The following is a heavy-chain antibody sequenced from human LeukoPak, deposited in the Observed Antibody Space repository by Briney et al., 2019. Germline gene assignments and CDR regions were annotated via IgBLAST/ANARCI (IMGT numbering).Heavy chain of an antibody. CDR2: INPNSGGT. CDR3: ARDNDYGDYEGWCDP. V-gene: IGHV1-2*02. Sequence: ASVKVSCKASGYTFTGYYMHWVRQAPGPGLEWMGWINPNSGGTNYAQKFQGRVTMTRDTSISTAYMELSRLRSDDTAVYYCARDNDYGDYEGWCDPWGQGTLVNVSS. CDR1: GYTFTGYY. J-gene: IGHJ5*02. D-gene: IGHD4-17*01.